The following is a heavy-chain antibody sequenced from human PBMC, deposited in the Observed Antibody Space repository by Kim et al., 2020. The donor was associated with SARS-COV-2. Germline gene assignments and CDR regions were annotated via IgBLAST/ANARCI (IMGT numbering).Heavy chain of an antibody. J-gene: IGHJ4*02. CDR2: IPYDGNKE. V-gene: IGHV3-30*03. CDR1: GFTFSSYG. D-gene: IGHD3-22*01. CDR3: ATSRYYYDSNGFYPYYFDS. Sequence: GGSLRLSCAASGFTFSSYGMHWLRQAPGKGLEWVSVIPYDGNKEYYADSVKGRFSISRDNSKNTLYLQMNSLRPEDTAVYYCATSRYYYDSNGFYPYYFDSWGQGTLVTVSS.